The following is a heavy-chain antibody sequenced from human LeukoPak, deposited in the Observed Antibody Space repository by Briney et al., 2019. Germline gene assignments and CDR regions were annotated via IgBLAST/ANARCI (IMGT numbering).Heavy chain of an antibody. V-gene: IGHV1-18*01. J-gene: IGHJ4*02. CDR3: ARAEVAFEYSSSPPPFDY. CDR1: GYTFTSYG. Sequence: ASVKVSCKASGYTFTSYGISWVRQAPGQGLEWMGWISAYNGNTNYAQKLQGRVTMTTDTSTSTAYMELRSLRSDDTAVYYCARAEVAFEYSSSPPPFDYWGQGTLVTVSS. D-gene: IGHD6-13*01. CDR2: ISAYNGNT.